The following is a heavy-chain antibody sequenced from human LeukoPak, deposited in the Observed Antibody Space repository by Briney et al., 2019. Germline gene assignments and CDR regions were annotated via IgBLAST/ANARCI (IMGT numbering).Heavy chain of an antibody. V-gene: IGHV4-61*09. Sequence: PSQTLSLTCTVSGGSISSGSYYWSWIRQPAGKGLEWIGHSYTSGSTNYNPSLKSRVTISLDTSNNQFSLKLSSVTAADTAVYYCAGHATLYWYFDLWGRGTPVTVSS. CDR1: GGSISSGSYY. J-gene: IGHJ2*01. CDR2: SYTSGST. D-gene: IGHD2-2*01. CDR3: AGHATLYWYFDL.